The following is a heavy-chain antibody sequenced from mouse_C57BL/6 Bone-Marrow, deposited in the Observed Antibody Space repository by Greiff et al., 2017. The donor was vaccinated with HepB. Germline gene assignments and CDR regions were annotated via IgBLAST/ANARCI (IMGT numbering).Heavy chain of an antibody. V-gene: IGHV1-85*01. CDR1: GYTFTSYD. CDR3: ARYYGSSLAWFAY. J-gene: IGHJ3*01. CDR2: IYPRDGST. Sequence: LVESGPELVKPGASVKLSCKASGYTFTSYDINWVKQRPGQGLEWIGWIYPRDGSTKYNEKFKGKATLTVDTSSSTAYMELHSLTSEDSAVYFCARYYGSSLAWFAYWGQGTLVTVSA. D-gene: IGHD1-1*01.